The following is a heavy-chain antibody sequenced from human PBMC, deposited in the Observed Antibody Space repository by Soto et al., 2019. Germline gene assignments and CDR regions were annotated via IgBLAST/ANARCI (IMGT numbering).Heavy chain of an antibody. Sequence: QVQLVESGGGVVQPGRSLRLSCAASGFTFSSYGMHWVRQAPGKGLEWVAVIWYDGSNKYYADSVKGRFTISRDNSKNTLYLQMTSLRAADTAVYYCARDPRVGNWFDPWGQGTLVTVSS. CDR1: GFTFSSYG. CDR2: IWYDGSNK. V-gene: IGHV3-33*01. CDR3: ARDPRVGNWFDP. D-gene: IGHD1-26*01. J-gene: IGHJ5*02.